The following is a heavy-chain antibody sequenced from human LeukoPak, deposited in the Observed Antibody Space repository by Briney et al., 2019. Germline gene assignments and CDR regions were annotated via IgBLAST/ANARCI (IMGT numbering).Heavy chain of an antibody. CDR1: GFTFSSYA. Sequence: GGSLRLSCAASGFTFSSYAMSWVRQAPGKGLEWVANIKQDGSEKYYVDSVKGRFTISRDNAKNSLYLQMNSLRAEDTAVYYCAREKGSSWYSHYYYYYGMDVWGQGTTVTVSS. CDR2: IKQDGSEK. J-gene: IGHJ6*02. D-gene: IGHD6-13*01. V-gene: IGHV3-7*03. CDR3: AREKGSSWYSHYYYYYGMDV.